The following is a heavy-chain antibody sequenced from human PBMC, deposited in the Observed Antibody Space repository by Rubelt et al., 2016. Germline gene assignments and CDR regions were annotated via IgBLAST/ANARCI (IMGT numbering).Heavy chain of an antibody. CDR2: IYYSGST. CDR3: ARLWRGYIPGY. J-gene: IGHJ4*02. CDR1: GGSISSSSYY. D-gene: IGHD3-3*01. Sequence: QLQLQESGPGLVKPSETLSLTCTVSGGSISSSSYYWGWIRQPPGKGLEWIGSIYYSGSTYYNPSLKSRVTISVDTSKNQFSLKLSSVTAADTAVYYCARLWRGYIPGYWGQGTLVTVSS. V-gene: IGHV4-39*01.